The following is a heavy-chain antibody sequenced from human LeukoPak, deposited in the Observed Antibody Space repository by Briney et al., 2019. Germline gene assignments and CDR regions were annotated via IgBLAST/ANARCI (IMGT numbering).Heavy chain of an antibody. CDR1: GGSISSSSYY. J-gene: IGHJ4*02. D-gene: IGHD2-15*01. CDR3: ARSMGRWYGVEY. CDR2: IYYSGST. Sequence: SETLSLTCTVSGGSISSSSYYWGWIRQPPGKGLEWIGSIYYSGSTYYNPSLKSRVTISVDTSKNQFSLKLSSVTAADTAVYYCARSMGRWYGVEYWGQGTLVTVSS. V-gene: IGHV4-39*07.